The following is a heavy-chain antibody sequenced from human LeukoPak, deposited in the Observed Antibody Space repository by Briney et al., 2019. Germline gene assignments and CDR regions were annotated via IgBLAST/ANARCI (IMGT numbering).Heavy chain of an antibody. J-gene: IGHJ4*02. Sequence: GGSLRLSCAASGFTFSSYAMSWVRQAPGKGLEWVSAISGSGGSTYYADSVKGRFTISRDNSKNTLYLQMNSLRAEDTAIYYCAKSITGTPAGFDYWGQGTLVTVSS. CDR2: ISGSGGST. CDR3: AKSITGTPAGFDY. CDR1: GFTFSSYA. V-gene: IGHV3-23*01. D-gene: IGHD1-7*01.